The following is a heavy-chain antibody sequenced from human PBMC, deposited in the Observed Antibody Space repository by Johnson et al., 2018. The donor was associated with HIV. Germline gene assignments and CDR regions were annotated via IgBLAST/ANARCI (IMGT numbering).Heavy chain of an antibody. J-gene: IGHJ3*02. CDR2: IRYDGSNK. V-gene: IGHV3-30*02. Sequence: VESGGGVVQPGGSLRLSCETSGFTFSSYDMHWVRQAPGKGLEWVAFIRYDGSNKYYADSVKGRFTISRDNSKNTLFLQMNSLRAEDTAVYYCAKDHDYGDAFDIWGQGTMVNVSS. CDR3: AKDHDYGDAFDI. CDR1: GFTFSSYD. D-gene: IGHD4-17*01.